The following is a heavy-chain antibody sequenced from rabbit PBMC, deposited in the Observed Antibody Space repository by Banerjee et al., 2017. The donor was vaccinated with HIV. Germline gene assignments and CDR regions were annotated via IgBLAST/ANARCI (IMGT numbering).Heavy chain of an antibody. J-gene: IGHJ6*01. V-gene: IGHV1S45*01. D-gene: IGHD8-1*01. CDR1: GFDLSSYYM. Sequence: QEQLKESGGGLVQPGGSLKLSCKGSGFDLSSYYMSWVRQAPGKGLEWIGYIDTASSGSTYYASWAKGRFTISKTSSTTVTLQMTSLTAADTATHFCARGSGGSNYNYGMDLWGPGTLVTIS. CDR2: IDTASSGST. CDR3: ARGSGGSNYNYGMDL.